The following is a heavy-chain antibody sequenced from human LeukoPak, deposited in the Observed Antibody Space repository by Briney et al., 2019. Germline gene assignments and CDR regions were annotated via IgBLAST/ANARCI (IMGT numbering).Heavy chain of an antibody. V-gene: IGHV3-23*01. D-gene: IGHD6-19*01. J-gene: IGHJ5*02. Sequence: PGGSLRLSCAASGLVFSTTAMNWARQSPGRGLEWVSAISGGGERTFYADSVKGRFTISRDNSKNMLYLQMNSLRVDDTAIYFCGKDGGQYSSGPEFDPRGQGALVTVSS. CDR1: GLVFSTTA. CDR2: ISGGGERT. CDR3: GKDGGQYSSGPEFDP.